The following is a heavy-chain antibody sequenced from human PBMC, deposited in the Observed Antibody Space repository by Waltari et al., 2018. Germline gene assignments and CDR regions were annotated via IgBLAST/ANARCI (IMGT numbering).Heavy chain of an antibody. V-gene: IGHV3-7*01. CDR3: ARVKQGDWFDP. D-gene: IGHD3-16*01. CDR2: IKQDGSEK. CDR1: GFTFSSYW. Sequence: EVQLVESGGGLVQPGGSLRLSCAASGFTFSSYWMSWVRQAPGKGVEWVANIKQDGSEKYYVDSLKGRFTISRDNAKNSLYLQMNSLRAEDTAVYYCARVKQGDWFDPWGQGTLVTVSS. J-gene: IGHJ5*02.